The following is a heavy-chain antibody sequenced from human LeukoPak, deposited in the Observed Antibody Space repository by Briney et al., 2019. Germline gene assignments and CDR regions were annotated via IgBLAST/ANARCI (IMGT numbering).Heavy chain of an antibody. CDR2: IYTSGST. J-gene: IGHJ3*02. Sequence: SETLSLTCNVSGGSFSNYYWNWIRQPAGKGLEWIGHIYTSGSTNYNPSLKSRVTMSVDTSKNQFSLKLRSVTAADTAVYYCARLYSSSSGRVLDIWGQGTMVAVSS. D-gene: IGHD6-6*01. CDR3: ARLYSSSSGRVLDI. CDR1: GGSFSNYY. V-gene: IGHV4-4*07.